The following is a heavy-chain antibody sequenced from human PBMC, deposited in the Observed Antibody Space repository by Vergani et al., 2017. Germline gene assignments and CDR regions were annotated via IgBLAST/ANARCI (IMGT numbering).Heavy chain of an antibody. V-gene: IGHV4-34*01. CDR2: INHSGST. CDR1: GGSFSGYY. CDR3: AIGRLRSAAILDYYYYYGMDV. D-gene: IGHD2-2*02. J-gene: IGHJ6*02. Sequence: QVQLQQWGAGLLKPSETLSLTCAVYGGSFSGYYWSWIRQPPGKGLEWIGEINHSGSTNYNPSLKSRVTISVDTSKNQFSLKLSSVTAADTAVYYCAIGRLRSAAILDYYYYYGMDVWGQGTTVTVSS.